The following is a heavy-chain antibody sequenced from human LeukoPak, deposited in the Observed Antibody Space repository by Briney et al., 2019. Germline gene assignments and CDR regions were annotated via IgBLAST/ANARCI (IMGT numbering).Heavy chain of an antibody. V-gene: IGHV5-51*01. D-gene: IGHD2-2*01. J-gene: IGHJ5*02. CDR2: IYPGDSDT. Sequence: GESLQISCKGSGYRFTSYWIGWVRQMPGKGLEWMGIIYPGDSDTRYSPSFQGQVTISADKSISTAYLQWSSLKASDTAMYYCARGVVVVPAAMLLEGVGLFDPWGQGTLVTVSS. CDR3: ARGVVVVPAAMLLEGVGLFDP. CDR1: GYRFTSYW.